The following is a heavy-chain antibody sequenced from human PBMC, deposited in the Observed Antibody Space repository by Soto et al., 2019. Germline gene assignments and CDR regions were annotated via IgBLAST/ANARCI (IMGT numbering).Heavy chain of an antibody. Sequence: GGSLRLSCAASGFTFSSYGMHWVRQAPGKGLEWVAVIWYDGSNKYYADSVKGRFTISRDNSKNTLDLQMNSLRAEDTAVYYCARDQSDCSSTSCPYQDAFVIWGQGTVVTFSS. D-gene: IGHD2-2*01. CDR2: IWYDGSNK. V-gene: IGHV3-33*01. J-gene: IGHJ3*02. CDR3: ARDQSDCSSTSCPYQDAFVI. CDR1: GFTFSSYG.